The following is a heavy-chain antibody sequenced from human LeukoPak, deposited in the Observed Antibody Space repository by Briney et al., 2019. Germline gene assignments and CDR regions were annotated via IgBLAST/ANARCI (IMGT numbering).Heavy chain of an antibody. D-gene: IGHD2-8*01. CDR3: ARSRERVCTNPPCYVDLQAT. Sequence: SETLSLTCTVSGGSISSGSYYWTWIRQPAGKGLEWIGRIYISERANYNSSLKSRVTILVDTSKNQFSLKLSSVTAADTAMYYCARSRERVCTNPPCYVDLQATWGQGTLVTVSP. V-gene: IGHV4-61*02. CDR1: GGSISSGSYY. CDR2: IYISERA. J-gene: IGHJ4*02.